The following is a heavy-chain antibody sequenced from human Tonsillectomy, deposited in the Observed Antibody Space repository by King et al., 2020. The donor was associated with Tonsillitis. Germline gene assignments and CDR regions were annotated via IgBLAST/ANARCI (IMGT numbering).Heavy chain of an antibody. CDR1: GGSISSNSYY. V-gene: IGHV4-61*02. CDR3: ARDTGARYFDY. CDR2: IYPSGST. J-gene: IGHJ4*02. D-gene: IGHD1-26*01. Sequence: QLQESGPGLVKPSQTLSLTCTVSGGSISSNSYYWSWIRQPAGKGLEWIGRIYPSGSTNYDPSPKSRVTISVDTSKNQFSLRLSSVTAADTAIYYCARDTGARYFDYWGQGTLVTVSS.